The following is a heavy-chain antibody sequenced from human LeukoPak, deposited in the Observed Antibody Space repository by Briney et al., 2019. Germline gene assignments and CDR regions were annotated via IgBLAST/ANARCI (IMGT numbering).Heavy chain of an antibody. Sequence: PGGSLRLSCAASGFTFSSYATHWVRQAPGKGLEWVAVISYDGSNKYYADSVKGRFTISRDNSKNTLYLQMNSLRAEDTAVYYCARDHKQQPFAFDYWGQGTLVTVSS. CDR2: ISYDGSNK. V-gene: IGHV3-30-3*01. D-gene: IGHD6-13*01. CDR1: GFTFSSYA. J-gene: IGHJ4*02. CDR3: ARDHKQQPFAFDY.